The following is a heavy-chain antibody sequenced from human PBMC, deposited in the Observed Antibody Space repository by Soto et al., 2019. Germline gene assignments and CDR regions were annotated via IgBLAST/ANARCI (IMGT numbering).Heavy chain of an antibody. J-gene: IGHJ5*01. CDR1: GFTLSNYG. Sequence: QVQLVESGGGVVQPGRSLRLSCAASGFTLSNYGMHWVRQAPGKGLEWVAVIWSDGINKYYIDSVKGRFTISRDGSRNTLDLQMNSLRAEDTAVYYWARVRQAWTQGYLDSWGQGTPVTVSS. V-gene: IGHV3-33*01. CDR2: IWSDGINK. CDR3: ARVRQAWTQGYLDS. D-gene: IGHD5-18*01.